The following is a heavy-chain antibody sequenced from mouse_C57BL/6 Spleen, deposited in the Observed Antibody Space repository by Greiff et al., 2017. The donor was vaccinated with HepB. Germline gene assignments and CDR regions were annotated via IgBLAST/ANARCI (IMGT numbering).Heavy chain of an antibody. CDR3: ARLDGSSPYYYAMDY. Sequence: QVQLQQPGAELVRPGSSVKLSCKASGYTFTSYWMHWVKQRPIQGLEWIGNIDPSDSETHYNQKFKDKATLTVDKSSSTAYMQLSSLTSEDSAVYYCARLDGSSPYYYAMDYWGQGTSVTVSS. V-gene: IGHV1-52*01. J-gene: IGHJ4*01. CDR1: GYTFTSYW. D-gene: IGHD1-1*01. CDR2: IDPSDSET.